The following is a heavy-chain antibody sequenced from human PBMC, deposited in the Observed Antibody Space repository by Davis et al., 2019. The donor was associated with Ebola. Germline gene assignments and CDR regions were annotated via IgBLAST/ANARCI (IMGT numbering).Heavy chain of an antibody. J-gene: IGHJ6*02. CDR2: IIPILGIA. D-gene: IGHD3-22*01. CDR1: GGTFSSYA. CDR3: ATASSDYHWYYAMDV. Sequence: SVKVSCKASGGTFSSYAISWVRQAPGQGLEWMGRIIPILGIANYAQKFQGRVTITADKSTSTAYLELSSLRSEDTAVYYCATASSDYHWYYAMDVWGQGTTVTVSS. V-gene: IGHV1-69*04.